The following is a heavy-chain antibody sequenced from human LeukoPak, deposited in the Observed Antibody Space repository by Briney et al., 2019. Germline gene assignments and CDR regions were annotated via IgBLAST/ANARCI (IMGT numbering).Heavy chain of an antibody. CDR1: GLPFSSYC. CDR3: ARLALEMATRTGDAFDI. J-gene: IGHJ3*02. V-gene: IGHV3-74*03. D-gene: IGHD5-24*01. Sequence: GGSLTLSCAASGLPFSSYCVLWVRQAPGGGVVWVSRINSDGRTTTYADCVEGRFTISRDNAKNTLFLQMNSLRAEDTAVYYCARLALEMATRTGDAFDIWGQGTMVTVSS. CDR2: INSDGRTT.